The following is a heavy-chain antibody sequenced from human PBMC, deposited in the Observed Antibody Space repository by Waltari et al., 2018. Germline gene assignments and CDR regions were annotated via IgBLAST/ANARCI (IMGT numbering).Heavy chain of an antibody. V-gene: IGHV4-34*01. Sequence: QVQLQQWGAGLLKPSETLSLTCAVYGGSFSGYYWRWIRQPPGKGLEWIGEINHSGSTNYNPSLKSRVTISVDTSKNQFSLKLSSVTAADTAVYYCATRRLLEWYNWFDPWGQGTLVTVSS. D-gene: IGHD3-3*01. CDR1: GGSFSGYY. CDR2: INHSGST. J-gene: IGHJ5*02. CDR3: ATRRLLEWYNWFDP.